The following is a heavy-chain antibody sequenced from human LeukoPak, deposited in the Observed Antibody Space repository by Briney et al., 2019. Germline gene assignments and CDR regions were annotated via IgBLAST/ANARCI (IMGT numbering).Heavy chain of an antibody. V-gene: IGHV1-8*03. J-gene: IGHJ5*02. CDR1: GYTFTGYY. Sequence: LWASVKVSCKASGYTFTGYYMYWVRQAPGQGLEWMGWMNPNSGNTGYAQKFQGRVTITRNTSISTAYMELSSLRSEDTAVYYCARKFTSEDVWGSYRYYNWFDPWGQGTLVTVSS. CDR3: ARKFTSEDVWGSYRYYNWFDP. D-gene: IGHD3-16*02. CDR2: MNPNSGNT.